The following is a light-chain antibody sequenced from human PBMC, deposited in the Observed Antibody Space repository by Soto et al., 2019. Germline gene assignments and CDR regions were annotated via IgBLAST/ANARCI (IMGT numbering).Light chain of an antibody. CDR1: QSVSSY. J-gene: IGKJ5*01. CDR2: DAS. V-gene: IGKV3-11*01. Sequence: EIVLPQSPATLSLSPGARATLSCRASQSVSSYLAWYQQKPGQAPRLLIYDASNRATGIPARFSGSGSGTDFTLTISSLEPEDFAVYYCQQRSNWPPSITFGQGTRLESK. CDR3: QQRSNWPPSIT.